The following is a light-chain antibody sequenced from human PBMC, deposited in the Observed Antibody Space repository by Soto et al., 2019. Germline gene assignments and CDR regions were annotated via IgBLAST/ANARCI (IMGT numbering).Light chain of an antibody. CDR1: QSVSSSY. Sequence: EIVLTQSPGTLSLSPGERATLSCRASQSVSSSYLAWYQQKPGQAPRLLIYGASSRATGIPARFSASGSGTDFTLTISRLEPEDFAVYYCHQYDSSPLTCGGGTTVEIK. J-gene: IGKJ4*01. V-gene: IGKV3-20*01. CDR3: HQYDSSPLT. CDR2: GAS.